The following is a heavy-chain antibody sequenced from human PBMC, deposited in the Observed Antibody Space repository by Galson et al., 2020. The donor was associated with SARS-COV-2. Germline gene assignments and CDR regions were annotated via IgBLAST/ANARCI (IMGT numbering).Heavy chain of an antibody. Sequence: ASVKVSCKASGYTFTSYAMNWVRQAPGQGLEWMGWINTNTGNPTYAQGFTGRFVFSLDTSVSTAYLQISSLKAEDTAVYYCAGRGDFWSGYTEYYFDYWGQGTLVTVSS. D-gene: IGHD3-3*01. CDR1: GYTFTSYA. J-gene: IGHJ4*02. CDR3: AGRGDFWSGYTEYYFDY. V-gene: IGHV7-4-1*02. CDR2: INTNTGNP.